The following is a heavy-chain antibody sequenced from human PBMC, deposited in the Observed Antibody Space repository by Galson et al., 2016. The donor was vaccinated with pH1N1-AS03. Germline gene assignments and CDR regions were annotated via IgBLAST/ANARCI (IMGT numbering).Heavy chain of an antibody. J-gene: IGHJ4*02. Sequence: SLRLSCAASGFSFGDFALHWVRQAPGKGLEWVAFISYDGSEKYYADSVQGRVTISRDNSKNTVHLELNSLRGADTAVYYCVRSLAAAGNYWGQGVPVTVSS. CDR1: GFSFGDFA. CDR3: VRSLAAAGNY. D-gene: IGHD6-13*01. CDR2: ISYDGSEK. V-gene: IGHV3-30*04.